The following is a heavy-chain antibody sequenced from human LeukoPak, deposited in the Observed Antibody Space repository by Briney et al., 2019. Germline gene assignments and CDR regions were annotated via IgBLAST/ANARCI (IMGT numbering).Heavy chain of an antibody. Sequence: PGGSLRLSCAASGFTFSSYVMHWVRQAPGKGLEWVAVTSNDGSNKYYADSVKGRFIISRDNSKNTLYLQMNSLRAEDTAVYYCARPHSRTATFYYYYNAMDVWGQGTTVTVSS. D-gene: IGHD1/OR15-1a*01. CDR2: TSNDGSNK. V-gene: IGHV3-30-3*01. J-gene: IGHJ6*02. CDR3: ARPHSRTATFYYYYNAMDV. CDR1: GFTFSSYV.